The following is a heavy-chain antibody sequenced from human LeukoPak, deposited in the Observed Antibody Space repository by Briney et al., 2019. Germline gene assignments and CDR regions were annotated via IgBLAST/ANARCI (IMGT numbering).Heavy chain of an antibody. CDR1: GGSISSYY. CDR2: IYYSGST. D-gene: IGHD4-17*01. V-gene: IGHV4-59*08. Sequence: SETLSLTCTVSGGSISSYYWSWIRQPPGKGLEWIGYIYYSGSTNYNPSLKSRVTISVDTSKNQFSLNLRSVTAADTAVYYCARAPDYASHWFDPWGQGTLVTVST. J-gene: IGHJ5*02. CDR3: ARAPDYASHWFDP.